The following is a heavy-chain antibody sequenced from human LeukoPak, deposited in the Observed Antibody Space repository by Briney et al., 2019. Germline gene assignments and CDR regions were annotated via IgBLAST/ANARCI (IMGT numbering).Heavy chain of an antibody. Sequence: GGSLRLSCAASGFTFGDYGMSWVRQAPGKGLEWVAGINWDGGSTGYADSVKGRFTISRDNAKNSLYLQINSLRAEDTALYYCASGGVGASFDYWGQGTLVTVSS. V-gene: IGHV3-20*04. CDR2: INWDGGST. J-gene: IGHJ4*02. D-gene: IGHD1-26*01. CDR3: ASGGVGASFDY. CDR1: GFTFGDYG.